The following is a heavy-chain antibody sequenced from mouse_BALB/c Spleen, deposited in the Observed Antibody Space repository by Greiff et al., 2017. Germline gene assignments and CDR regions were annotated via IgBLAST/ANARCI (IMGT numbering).Heavy chain of an antibody. CDR2: IWGDGST. CDR1: GFSLTGYG. J-gene: IGHJ3*01. CDR3: ARDQGHYYGYLAY. V-gene: IGHV2-6-7*01. Sequence: VKLVESGPGLVAPSQSLSITCTVSGFSLTGYGVNWVRQPPGKGLEWLGMIWGDGSTDYNSALKSRLSISKDNSKSQVFLKMTSLQTDDTARYYCARDQGHYYGYLAYWGQGTLVTVSA. D-gene: IGHD1-2*01.